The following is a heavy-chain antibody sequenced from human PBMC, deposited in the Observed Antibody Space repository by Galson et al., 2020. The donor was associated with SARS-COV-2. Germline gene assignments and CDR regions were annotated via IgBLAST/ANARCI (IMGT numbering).Heavy chain of an antibody. V-gene: IGHV4-31*03. D-gene: IGHD3-10*01. Sequence: AVVNSSETLSLTCTVSGGSISSGGYYWSWIRQHPGKGLEWIGYISYSGNSYYNPSLKSRVTVSVDTSRNQFSLKLGSVTAADTAVYYCARSRISMIQGVEYWGQGTLVTVSP. CDR3: ARSRISMIQGVEY. J-gene: IGHJ4*02. CDR2: ISYSGNS. CDR1: GGSISSGGYY.